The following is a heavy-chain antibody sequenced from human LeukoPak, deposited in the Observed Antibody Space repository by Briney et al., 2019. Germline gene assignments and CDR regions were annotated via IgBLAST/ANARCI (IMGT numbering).Heavy chain of an antibody. CDR3: ERASGWPALYYFDY. J-gene: IGHJ4*02. CDR2: IIPIFGTA. V-gene: IGHV1-69*01. D-gene: IGHD5-24*01. Sequence: SVKVSCKASGGTYSSYAISWVRQAPGQGLEWMGGIIPIFGTANYAQKLQGRVTITADEYTSTAYMDLSSLRAEDTAVYYFERASGWPALYYFDYWGQGTLVTVSS. CDR1: GGTYSSYA.